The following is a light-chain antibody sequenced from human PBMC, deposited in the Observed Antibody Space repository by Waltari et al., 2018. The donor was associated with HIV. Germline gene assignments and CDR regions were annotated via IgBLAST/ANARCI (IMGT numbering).Light chain of an antibody. CDR3: MQTQQPPYT. CDR1: QSLLHSDGKTY. CDR2: EVS. V-gene: IGKV2D-29*01. J-gene: IGKJ2*01. Sequence: DVVMTQTPLSLSVIPGQPASISCKSSQSLLHSDGKTYLYWYLQKSGQPPQLLIYEVSNRFSGVPARFSGSVSGADFTLKVSRVEPEDVGIYYCMQTQQPPYTFGQGTNLEIK.